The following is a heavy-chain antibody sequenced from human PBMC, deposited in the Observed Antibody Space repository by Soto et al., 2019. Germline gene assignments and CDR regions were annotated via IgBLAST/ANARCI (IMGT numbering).Heavy chain of an antibody. Sequence: SETLSLTCTVSGGSISSADYYWSWIRQPPGKGLEWIGYIYYSGSTYYNPSLKSRVTISVDRSKNQFSLKLSSVTAADTAVYYCARGMTTVTTLDYWGQGTLVTVSS. V-gene: IGHV4-30-4*01. CDR1: GGSISSADYY. D-gene: IGHD4-4*01. CDR2: IYYSGST. J-gene: IGHJ4*02. CDR3: ARGMTTVTTLDY.